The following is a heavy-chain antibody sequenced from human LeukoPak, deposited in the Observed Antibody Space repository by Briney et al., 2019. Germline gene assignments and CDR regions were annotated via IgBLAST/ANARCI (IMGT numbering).Heavy chain of an antibody. CDR3: ARHGYSSGWYGPPYFDY. J-gene: IGHJ4*02. V-gene: IGHV4-39*01. Sequence: SETLSLTCTLAGGSLSSSSYYWGWIRQPPGKGLEWIGRIFYSGSTYYNPSLKSRVTISVDTSKNQFSLKLSSVTAADTAVYYCARHGYSSGWYGPPYFDYWGQGTLVTVSS. CDR2: IFYSGST. D-gene: IGHD6-19*01. CDR1: GGSLSSSSYY.